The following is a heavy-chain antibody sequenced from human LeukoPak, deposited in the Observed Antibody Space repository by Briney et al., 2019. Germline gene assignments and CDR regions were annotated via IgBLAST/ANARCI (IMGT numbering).Heavy chain of an antibody. Sequence: GGSLRLSCIGSGFTFNNAWMTWVRQAPGKGLEWVGRIKSKTHGGEIDYTAPVKGRFSISRDDSKNTVFLEMNGLKTEDTAVYYCTTSTAPGIDYWGQGTLVIVSS. V-gene: IGHV3-15*01. CDR1: GFTFNNAW. CDR2: IKSKTHGGEI. J-gene: IGHJ4*02. D-gene: IGHD1-26*01. CDR3: TTSTAPGIDY.